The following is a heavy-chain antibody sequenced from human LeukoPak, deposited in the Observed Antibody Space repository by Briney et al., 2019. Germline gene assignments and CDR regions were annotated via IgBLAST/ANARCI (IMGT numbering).Heavy chain of an antibody. J-gene: IGHJ4*02. Sequence: PGGSLRLSCAASGFTFSSYAMSWVRQAPGKGLEWVSAISASGGSTYYVVSVKGRFTISRDTSKNTLFLQMSSLRAEDTAIYYCAKDRPLNWGYYFDYWGQGTLVTVSS. V-gene: IGHV3-23*01. CDR2: ISASGGST. D-gene: IGHD7-27*01. CDR1: GFTFSSYA. CDR3: AKDRPLNWGYYFDY.